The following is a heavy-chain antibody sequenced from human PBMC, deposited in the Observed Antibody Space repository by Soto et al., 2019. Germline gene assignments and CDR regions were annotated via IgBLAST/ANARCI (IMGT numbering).Heavy chain of an antibody. D-gene: IGHD3-16*01. V-gene: IGHV3-23*01. CDR2: IIVSGGST. Sequence: GGSLRLSCAASGFTFSSYAMSWVRQAPGKGLEWVSAIIVSGGSTYYADSVKGRFTISRDNSKNTLYLQMNSLRAEDTAVYYCAKDSRLIPQHWGQGTLVTVSS. J-gene: IGHJ1*01. CDR3: AKDSRLIPQH. CDR1: GFTFSSYA.